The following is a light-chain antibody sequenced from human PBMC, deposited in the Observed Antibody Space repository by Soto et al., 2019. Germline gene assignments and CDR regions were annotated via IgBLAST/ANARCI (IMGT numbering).Light chain of an antibody. CDR3: GTWDSSLRAGV. CDR2: DNY. J-gene: IGLJ2*01. V-gene: IGLV1-51*01. CDR1: SSNIGENY. Sequence: QSVLTQPPSVSAAPGQRINISCSGRSSNIGENYLSWYQQLPGAAPKLLIFDNYKRPSGIPDRLSGSKSGTSATLGITGLQAGDEADYYCGTWDSSLRAGVFGGGTKVTVL.